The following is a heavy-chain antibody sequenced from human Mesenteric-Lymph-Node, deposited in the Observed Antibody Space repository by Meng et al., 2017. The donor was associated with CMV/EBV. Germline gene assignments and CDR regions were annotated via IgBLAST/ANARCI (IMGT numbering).Heavy chain of an antibody. J-gene: IGHJ6*02. CDR1: GFTFSSYA. CDR3: ARDLVPAAIFYYYYGMDV. V-gene: IGHV3-23*01. D-gene: IGHD2-2*02. Sequence: GESLKISCAASGFTFSSYAMSWVRQAPGKGLEWVSSISGSGGSTYYADSVKGRSTISRDNSKNTLYLKMNSLRAEDTAVYYCARDLVPAAIFYYYYGMDVWGQGTTVTVSS. CDR2: ISGSGGST.